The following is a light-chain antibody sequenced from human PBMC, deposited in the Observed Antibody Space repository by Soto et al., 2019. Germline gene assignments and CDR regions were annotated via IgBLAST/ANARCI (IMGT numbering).Light chain of an antibody. Sequence: QPVLTQPPSASGSPGQSVTISCTGTSSDVGGYTYVSWYQQHPGKAPKLMISEVSKRPSGVPDRFSGSKSGNTASLTVSGLQAEDEADYYCSSYACSNNFVFGGGTKLTVL. J-gene: IGLJ3*02. CDR3: SSYACSNNFV. CDR1: SSDVGGYTY. V-gene: IGLV2-8*01. CDR2: EVS.